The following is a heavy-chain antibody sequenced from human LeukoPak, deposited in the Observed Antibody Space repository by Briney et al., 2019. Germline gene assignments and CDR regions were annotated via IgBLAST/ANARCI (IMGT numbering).Heavy chain of an antibody. J-gene: IGHJ6*02. CDR1: GGSISSGSYY. V-gene: IGHV4-61*02. D-gene: IGHD3-10*01. CDR2: IYTSGST. CDR3: ARGGLGGSRKYYYYYGMDV. Sequence: SQTLSLTCTVSGGSISSGSYYRSWIRQPAGKGLEWIGRIYTSGSTNYNPSLKSRVTISVDTSKNQFYLKLSSVTAADTAVYYCARGGLGGSRKYYYYYGMDVWGQGTTVTVSS.